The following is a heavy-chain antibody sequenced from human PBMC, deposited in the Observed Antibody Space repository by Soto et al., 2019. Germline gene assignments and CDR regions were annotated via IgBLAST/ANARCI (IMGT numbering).Heavy chain of an antibody. V-gene: IGHV3-33*06. CDR3: AKEFWSGPFDY. CDR2: IWSDGSNK. J-gene: IGHJ4*02. CDR1: GFTFSSYG. D-gene: IGHD3-3*01. Sequence: QVQLVESGGGVVQPGRSLRLSCAASGFTFSSYGMHWVRQAPGKGLEWVAVIWSDGSNKYYADSVKGRFTISRDNSKNTLYLPVNSLRAEDTAVYYCAKEFWSGPFDYWGQGTLVTVSS.